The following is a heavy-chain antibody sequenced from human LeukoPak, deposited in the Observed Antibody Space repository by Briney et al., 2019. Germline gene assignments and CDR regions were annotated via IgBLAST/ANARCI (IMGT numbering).Heavy chain of an antibody. V-gene: IGHV3-30*02. CDR3: ARRWLQLDYFDY. CDR2: IRYDGSNK. D-gene: IGHD5-24*01. Sequence: GGSLRLSCAASGFTFSSYGMHWVRQAPGKGLEWVAFIRYDGSNKYYADSGKGRFAISRDNSKNTLYLQMNSLRAEDTAVYYCARRWLQLDYFDYWGQGTLVTVSS. J-gene: IGHJ4*02. CDR1: GFTFSSYG.